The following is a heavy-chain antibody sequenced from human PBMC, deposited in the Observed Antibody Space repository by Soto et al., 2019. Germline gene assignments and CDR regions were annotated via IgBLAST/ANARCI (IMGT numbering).Heavy chain of an antibody. J-gene: IGHJ5*02. D-gene: IGHD4-4*01. CDR3: ARLSVVTTCWFDP. CDR2: INHSGST. CDR1: GGSFSGYY. Sequence: ASDTLSLTCAVCGGSFSGYYWSWIRQPPGKGLEWIGEINHSGSTNYNPSLKSRVTISVDTSKNQFSLKLSSVTAADTAVYYCARLSVVTTCWFDPWGQGTLVTVSS. V-gene: IGHV4-34*01.